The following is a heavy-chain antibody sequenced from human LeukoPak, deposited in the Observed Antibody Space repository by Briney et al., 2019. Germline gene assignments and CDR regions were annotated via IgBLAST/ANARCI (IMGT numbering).Heavy chain of an antibody. J-gene: IGHJ4*02. V-gene: IGHV1-2*06. CDR1: GYTFTGYY. CDR2: INPNSGGT. D-gene: IGHD3-3*01. Sequence: ASVKVSCKASGYTFTGYYMHWVRQAPGQGLEWMGRINPNSGGTNYAQKFQGRVTMTRDTSISTAYMELSRLRSDDTAVYYCARGWGGVYYVFGSGYYQYYFDFWGQGPLVPVSS. CDR3: ARGWGGVYYVFGSGYYQYYFDF.